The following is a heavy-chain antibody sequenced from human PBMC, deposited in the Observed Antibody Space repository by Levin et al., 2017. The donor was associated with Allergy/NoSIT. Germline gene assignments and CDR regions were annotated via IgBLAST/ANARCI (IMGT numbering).Heavy chain of an antibody. Sequence: GGSLRLSCAASRFTFSSYGIHWVRQAPGKGLEWVAVISYDGSQKYYADSVKGRFTISRDNSKNTLYLQMNSLRTEDTAVYYCAKDLTAVVRGFDYWGQGTLVTVSS. CDR1: RFTFSSYG. J-gene: IGHJ4*02. CDR3: AKDLTAVVRGFDY. D-gene: IGHD3-10*01. V-gene: IGHV3-30*18. CDR2: ISYDGSQK.